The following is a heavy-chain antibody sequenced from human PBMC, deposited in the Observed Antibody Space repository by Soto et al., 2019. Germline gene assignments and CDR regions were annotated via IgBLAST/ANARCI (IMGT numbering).Heavy chain of an antibody. V-gene: IGHV4-39*01. J-gene: IGHJ4*02. CDR2: IFYGGGTGVT. Sequence: QLHLQESGPGLVKPSETLSLTCTVSGDSFSTSNYYWGWIRQPPGKGLEWIGNIFYGGGTGVTYYNLSLKSRVIISVDTSKNQFSLKLRSITAADTAFYFCARRGGGDSLFDSWGQGKLVTVSS. CDR1: GDSFSTSNYY. CDR3: ARRGGGDSLFDS. D-gene: IGHD4-17*01.